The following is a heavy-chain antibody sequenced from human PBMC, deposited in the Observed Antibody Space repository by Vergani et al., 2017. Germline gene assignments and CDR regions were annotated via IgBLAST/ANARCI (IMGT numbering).Heavy chain of an antibody. V-gene: IGHV3-23*01. J-gene: IGHJ3*01. CDR3: VRDVRVSRT. Sequence: EVQLLESGGGLVQPGGSLRLSCEASGFSFPGYAMSWVRRAPGKGLEWVSSVSGSSATPYYADSVKGRFIISRDNAKNSLYLDMSSLRAEDTAVYYCVRDVRVSRTWGQGTLVAVSS. CDR1: GFSFPGYA. CDR2: VSGSSATP.